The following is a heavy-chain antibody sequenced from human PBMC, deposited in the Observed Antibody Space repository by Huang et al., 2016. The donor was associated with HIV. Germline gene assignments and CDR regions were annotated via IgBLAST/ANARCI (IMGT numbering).Heavy chain of an antibody. V-gene: IGHV1-69*01. J-gene: IGHJ4*02. Sequence: QVQLEQSGPAVRKPGSSVKVSCQASGGSFSDQIISWVRQAPGQRFVWMGGVIPLVRAPAYAQELKGRVTMTADESTATIYMELNRLTSEDTAVYYCAMSLRYQYDSRSYWGRYFDYWGQGTLVTVSS. CDR3: AMSLRYQYDSRSYWGRYFDY. CDR1: GGSFSDQI. CDR2: VIPLVRAP. D-gene: IGHD3-16*01.